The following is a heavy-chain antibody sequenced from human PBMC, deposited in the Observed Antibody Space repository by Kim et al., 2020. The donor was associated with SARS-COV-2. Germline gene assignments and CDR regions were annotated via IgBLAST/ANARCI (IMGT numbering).Heavy chain of an antibody. CDR1: GFTFSSYG. J-gene: IGHJ6*02. D-gene: IGHD3-10*01. CDR2: ISYDGSNK. V-gene: IGHV3-33*05. Sequence: GGSLRLSCAASGFTFSSYGMHWVRQAPGKGLEWVAVISYDGSNKYYADSVKGRFTISRDNSKNTLYLQMNSLRAEDTAVYYCARDSIWFGESDYYGMDVWGQGTTVTVSS. CDR3: ARDSIWFGESDYYGMDV.